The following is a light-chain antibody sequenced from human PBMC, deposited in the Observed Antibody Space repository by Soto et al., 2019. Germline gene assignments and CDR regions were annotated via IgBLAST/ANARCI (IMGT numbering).Light chain of an antibody. V-gene: IGLV3-21*04. CDR3: QVWDSRSDHPWV. J-gene: IGLJ3*02. CDR2: YDS. CDR1: NIGSKS. Sequence: SYELTQPPSVSVAPGKTARITCGGNNIGSKSVQWYQQKSGQAPVLVIYYDSDRPSGIPQRFSGSNSGNTATLTISRVEAGDEADYYCQVWDSRSDHPWVFGGGTKVTVL.